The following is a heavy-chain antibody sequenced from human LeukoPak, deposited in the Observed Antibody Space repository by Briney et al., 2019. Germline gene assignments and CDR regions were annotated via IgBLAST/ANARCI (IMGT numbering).Heavy chain of an antibody. CDR1: GFPFENYA. V-gene: IGHV3-43*02. CDR3: AEEMEMEQELFPGTFDI. Sequence: GGSLRLSCAASGFPFENYAMHWVRQAPGKGLEWVSLISGEGSSTFYADSLKGRFTISRDNTRNSLYLQMNSLTIEDTALYYCAEEMEMEQELFPGTFDIWGQGTVVTVSS. J-gene: IGHJ3*02. D-gene: IGHD5-24*01. CDR2: ISGEGSST.